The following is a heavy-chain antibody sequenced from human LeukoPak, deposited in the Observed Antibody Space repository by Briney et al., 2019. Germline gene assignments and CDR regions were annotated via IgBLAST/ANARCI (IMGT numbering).Heavy chain of an antibody. V-gene: IGHV1-2*02. D-gene: IGHD2-15*01. Sequence: ASVKVSCKASGYTFTGYYLHWVRQAPGQGLEWMGWINPNSGGTSYAQKFQSRVTMTRDTSISTAYMELSRLRSDDTAVYYCAGCSGGSCYSDAFDIWGQGTMVTVSS. J-gene: IGHJ3*02. CDR3: AGCSGGSCYSDAFDI. CDR1: GYTFTGYY. CDR2: INPNSGGT.